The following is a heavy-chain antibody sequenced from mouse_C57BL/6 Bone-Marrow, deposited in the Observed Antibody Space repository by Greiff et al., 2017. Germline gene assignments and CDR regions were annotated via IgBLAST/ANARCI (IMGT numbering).Heavy chain of an antibody. CDR1: GFTFSSYA. CDR2: ISDGGSYT. Sequence: EVQGVESGGGLVKPGGSLKLSCAASGFTFSSYAMSWVRQTPDKRLEWVATISDGGSYTYYPDNVKGRFTLSRDNAKNNLYLQMSHLKSEDTAMYYCARDLGGDYWGQGTTLTVAS. CDR3: ARDLGGDY. D-gene: IGHD4-1*01. V-gene: IGHV5-4*01. J-gene: IGHJ2*01.